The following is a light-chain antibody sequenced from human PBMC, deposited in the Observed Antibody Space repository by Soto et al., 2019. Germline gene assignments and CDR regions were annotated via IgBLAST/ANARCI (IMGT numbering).Light chain of an antibody. V-gene: IGKV3-20*01. CDR3: QQYGSSPWT. Sequence: EIVLTQSPGTLSLSPGKRATLSCRASQSVSSSYLAWYQQKPGQAPRLLIYGASSRATGIPDRFSGSGSGTDFTLTISRLEPEDFAAYYCQQYGSSPWTFGQGTKVEIK. CDR1: QSVSSSY. CDR2: GAS. J-gene: IGKJ1*01.